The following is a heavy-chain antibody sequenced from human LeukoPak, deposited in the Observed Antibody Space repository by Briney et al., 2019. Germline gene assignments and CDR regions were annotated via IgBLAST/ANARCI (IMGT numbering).Heavy chain of an antibody. J-gene: IGHJ4*02. D-gene: IGHD1/OR15-1a*01. CDR1: GGSISSGGYS. CDR2: IYHSGST. V-gene: IGHV4-30-2*01. CDR3: ARAPRLQTTYYFDY. Sequence: SETLSLTCAVSGGSISSGGYSWSWIRQPPGKGLEWIGYIYHSGSTYYNPSLKSRVTISVDRSKNQFSLKLSSVTAADTAVYYCARAPRLQTTYYFDYWVQGTLVTVSS.